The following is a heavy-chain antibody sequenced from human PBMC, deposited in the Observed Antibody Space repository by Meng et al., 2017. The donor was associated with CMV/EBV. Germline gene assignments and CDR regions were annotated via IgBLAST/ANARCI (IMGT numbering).Heavy chain of an antibody. J-gene: IGHJ4*02. CDR3: ARDDLGDYDFWSGYYGVRFDY. Sequence: GESLKISCAASGFTFSSYSMNWARQAPGKGLEWVSSISSSSYIYYADSVKGRFTISRDNAKNSLYLQMNSLRAEDTAVYYCARDDLGDYDFWSGYYGVRFDYWGQGTLVTVSS. CDR2: ISSSSYI. D-gene: IGHD3-3*01. CDR1: GFTFSSYS. V-gene: IGHV3-21*01.